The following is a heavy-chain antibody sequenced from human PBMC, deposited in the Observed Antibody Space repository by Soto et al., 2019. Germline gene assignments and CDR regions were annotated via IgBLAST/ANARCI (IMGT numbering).Heavy chain of an antibody. CDR3: AHSYGGNSKISYYGMDV. J-gene: IGHJ6*02. CDR1: GFSLSTSGVG. CDR2: IYWDDEK. D-gene: IGHD4-17*01. V-gene: IGHV2-5*02. Sequence: QITLKESGPTLVKPTQPLTLTCTFSGFSLSTSGVGVGWIRQPPGKALEWLALIYWDDEKRYSPSLKSRLTITKDTSKNQVVLTMTNMDPVDTATYYCAHSYGGNSKISYYGMDVWGQGTTVTVSS.